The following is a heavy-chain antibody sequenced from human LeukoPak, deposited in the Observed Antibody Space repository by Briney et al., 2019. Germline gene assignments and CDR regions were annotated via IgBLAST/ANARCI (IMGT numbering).Heavy chain of an antibody. Sequence: PGGSLRLSCAASGFSFSSYSMNWVRQAPGKGLEWVSYISGSGNAIHYTDSVKGRFTISRDNAKNGLYLQMNSLRAEDTAVYFCARDYLYAFDYWGQGTLVTVSS. CDR2: ISGSGNAI. CDR1: GFSFSSYS. V-gene: IGHV3-48*01. CDR3: ARDYLYAFDY. J-gene: IGHJ4*02. D-gene: IGHD2-2*01.